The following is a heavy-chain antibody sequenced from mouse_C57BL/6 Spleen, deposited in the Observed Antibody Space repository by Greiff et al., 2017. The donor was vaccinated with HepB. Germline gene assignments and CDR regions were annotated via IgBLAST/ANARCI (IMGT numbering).Heavy chain of an antibody. D-gene: IGHD1-1*01. J-gene: IGHJ1*03. CDR1: GYTFTDYE. CDR3: TRNYGSSYGYFDV. CDR2: IDPETGGT. Sequence: VKLQESGAELVRPGASVTLSCKASGYTFTDYEMHWVKQTPVHGLEWIGAIDPETGGTAYNQKFKGKAILTADKSSSTAYMELRSLTSEDSAVYYCTRNYGSSYGYFDVWGTGTTVTVSS. V-gene: IGHV1-15*01.